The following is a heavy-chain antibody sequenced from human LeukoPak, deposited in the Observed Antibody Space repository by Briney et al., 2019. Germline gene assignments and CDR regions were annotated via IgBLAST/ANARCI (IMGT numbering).Heavy chain of an antibody. D-gene: IGHD2-2*01. CDR3: ARGGTRGCYFDY. Sequence: GGSLRLSCAASGFTFSSYEMNWVRQAPGKGLEWVANIKQDGSEKYYVDSVKGRFTISRDTAKNSLYLQMNSLRAEDTAVYYCARGGTRGCYFDYWGQGTLVTVSS. CDR1: GFTFSSYE. J-gene: IGHJ4*02. CDR2: IKQDGSEK. V-gene: IGHV3-7*01.